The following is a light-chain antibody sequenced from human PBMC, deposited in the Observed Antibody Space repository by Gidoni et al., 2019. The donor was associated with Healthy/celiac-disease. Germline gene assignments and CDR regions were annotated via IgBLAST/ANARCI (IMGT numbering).Light chain of an antibody. J-gene: IGKJ4*01. CDR2: DAS. Sequence: INMTHSQSSLSASVGDRVTITCQASQDISNYLNWYQQKPGKAPKLLIYDASNLETGVQSRFSGSGSGTDFTFTISSLQPEDIATYYCQQYDNLPPLTFGGGTKVEIK. CDR1: QDISNY. V-gene: IGKV1-33*01. CDR3: QQYDNLPPLT.